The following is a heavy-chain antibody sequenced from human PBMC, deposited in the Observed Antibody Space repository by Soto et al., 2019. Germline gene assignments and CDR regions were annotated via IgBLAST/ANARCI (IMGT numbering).Heavy chain of an antibody. V-gene: IGHV3-30*04. D-gene: IGHD1-1*01. CDR3: AREGTPEIPYDY. CDR1: GFILSNYD. Sequence: QVQLVESGGGVVQPGVSLRLSCAVSGFILSNYDMHWVRQAPGKGLEWLAVFSPDGSKPFYADSVKGRFTISRDISKNTLYLQMYSLRPEDTAVYYCAREGTPEIPYDYWGQGTLVTVSS. J-gene: IGHJ4*02. CDR2: FSPDGSKP.